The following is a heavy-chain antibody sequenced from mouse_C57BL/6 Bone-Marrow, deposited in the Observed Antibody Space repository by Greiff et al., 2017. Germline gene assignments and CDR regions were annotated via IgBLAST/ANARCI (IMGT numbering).Heavy chain of an antibody. CDR1: GYAFSSSW. D-gene: IGHD1-1*01. CDR3: AIEYYYARRGDCDV. J-gene: IGHJ1*03. CDR2: IYPGDGDT. Sequence: QVQLQQSGPELVKPGASVKISCKASGYAFSSSWMNWVKQRPGKGLEWIGRIYPGDGDTNYNGKFKGKATLTADKSSSTAYMQLSSPTSGDSAVYFCAIEYYYARRGDCDVWGTGTTVTVSS. V-gene: IGHV1-82*01.